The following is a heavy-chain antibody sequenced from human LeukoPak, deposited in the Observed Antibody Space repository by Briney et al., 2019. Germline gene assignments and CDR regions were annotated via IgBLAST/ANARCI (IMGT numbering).Heavy chain of an antibody. CDR2: IIPILGIA. D-gene: IGHD3-10*01. Sequence: ASVKVSCKASGGTFSSYAISWVRQAPGQGLEWMGRIIPILGIANYAQKFQGRVTITADKSTSTAYMELSSLRSEDTAVYYCARFHHYYGSGTSWGQGTLVTVSS. CDR1: GGTFSSYA. CDR3: ARFHHYYGSGTS. V-gene: IGHV1-69*04. J-gene: IGHJ5*02.